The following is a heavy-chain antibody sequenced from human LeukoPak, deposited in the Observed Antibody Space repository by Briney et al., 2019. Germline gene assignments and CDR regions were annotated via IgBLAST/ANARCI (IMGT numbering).Heavy chain of an antibody. CDR1: GFIFSRYR. CDR3: AKDFGYDSGTYLEQ. D-gene: IGHD3-10*01. CDR2: ISYDGSKK. Sequence: GGSLRLSCAAAGFIFSRYRMLWVRQAPGKGLGWVAVISYDGSKKYYPESVRGRFTISRDNSKNTLFLQMNSLRAEDTAVYYCAKDFGYDSGTYLEQWGQGTLVTVSS. V-gene: IGHV3-30*18. J-gene: IGHJ4*02.